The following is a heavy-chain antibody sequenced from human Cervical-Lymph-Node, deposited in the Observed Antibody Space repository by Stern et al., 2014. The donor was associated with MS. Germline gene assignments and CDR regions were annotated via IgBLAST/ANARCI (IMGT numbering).Heavy chain of an antibody. CDR2: IWYDGSNP. Sequence: VQLLESGGGVVQPGRSLRLYCAAYGFSFSRYAMHSVRQAPGKGLEWVALIWYDGSNPYYADSVTCRFTISRDNFKNTLYLQMNSLRAEDTAVYYCASAYSSSHYYFDYWGQGTLVTVSS. CDR3: ASAYSSSHYYFDY. D-gene: IGHD6-13*01. V-gene: IGHV3-33*01. J-gene: IGHJ4*02. CDR1: GFSFSRYA.